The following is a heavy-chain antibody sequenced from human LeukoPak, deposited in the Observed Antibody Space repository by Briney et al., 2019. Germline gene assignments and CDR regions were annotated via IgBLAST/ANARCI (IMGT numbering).Heavy chain of an antibody. CDR1: GGAFDSGSHS. CDR3: AREVVPAAIGTEHMDV. CDR2: VYSSGTK. Sequence: SETLSLTCSLSGGAFDSGSHSWAWIRQPPGKGLEWVGAVYSSGTKRYNPSLKSRVTISVDTSKNQFSLKLSSVTAADTAVYYCAREVVPAAIGTEHMDVWGKGTTVTVSS. D-gene: IGHD2-2*01. V-gene: IGHV4-39*07. J-gene: IGHJ6*03.